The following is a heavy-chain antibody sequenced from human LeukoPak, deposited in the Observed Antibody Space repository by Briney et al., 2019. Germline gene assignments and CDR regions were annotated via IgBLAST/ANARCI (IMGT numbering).Heavy chain of an antibody. V-gene: IGHV4-34*01. D-gene: IGHD2-15*01. Sequence: SSETLSLTCAVYGGSFSGYYWSWIRQPPGKGLEWIGEINHSGSTNYNPPLKSRVTISVDTSKNQFSLKLSSVTAADTAVYYCARGYCSGGSCYSFDYWGQGTLVTVSS. J-gene: IGHJ4*02. CDR3: ARGYCSGGSCYSFDY. CDR1: GGSFSGYY. CDR2: INHSGST.